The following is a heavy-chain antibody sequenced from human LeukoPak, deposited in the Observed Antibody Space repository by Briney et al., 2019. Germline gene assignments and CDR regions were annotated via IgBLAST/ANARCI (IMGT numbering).Heavy chain of an antibody. CDR2: IYPGDSNT. CDR1: GYSFTNSW. Sequence: GESLKISCKGSGYSFTNSWIGWVRQMPRKGLEWMGFIYPGDSNTRYSPSFQGQVTISADKSISTAYLQWSSLKASDTAMYYCARLVAVAGTLVYWGQGTLVTVSS. J-gene: IGHJ4*02. CDR3: ARLVAVAGTLVY. D-gene: IGHD6-19*01. V-gene: IGHV5-51*01.